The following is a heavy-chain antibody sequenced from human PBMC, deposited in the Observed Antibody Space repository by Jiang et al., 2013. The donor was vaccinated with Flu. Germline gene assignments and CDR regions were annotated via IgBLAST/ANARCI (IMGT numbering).Heavy chain of an antibody. J-gene: IGHJ4*02. V-gene: IGHV2-70*11. CDR1: GFSLSTSGMC. Sequence: PTQTLTLTCTFSGFSLSTSGMCVSWIRQPPGKALEWLARIDWDDDKYYSTSLKTRLTISKDTSKNQVVLTMTNMDPVDTATYYCARTSFVSGWYVGDYWGQGTLVTVSS. CDR3: ARTSFVSGWYVGDY. D-gene: IGHD6-19*01. CDR2: IDWDDDK.